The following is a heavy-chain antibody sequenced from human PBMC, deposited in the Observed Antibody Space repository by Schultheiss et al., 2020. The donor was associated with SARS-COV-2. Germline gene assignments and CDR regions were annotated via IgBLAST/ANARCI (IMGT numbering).Heavy chain of an antibody. CDR2: ISSSGSTI. V-gene: IGHV3-11*04. Sequence: LSLTCAVYGGSFSGYYWSWIRQPPGKGLEWVSYISSSGSTIYYADSVKGRFTISRDNAKNSLYLQMNSLRAEDTAVYYCARDFVVPAAILHFDYWGQGTLVTVSS. CDR1: GGSFSGYY. D-gene: IGHD2-2*01. CDR3: ARDFVVPAAILHFDY. J-gene: IGHJ4*02.